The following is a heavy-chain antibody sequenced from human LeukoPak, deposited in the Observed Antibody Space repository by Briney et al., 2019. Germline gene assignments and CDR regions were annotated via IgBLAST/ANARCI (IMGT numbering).Heavy chain of an antibody. V-gene: IGHV3-74*01. CDR1: GFTFSNYW. CDR3: ARGNQADDY. D-gene: IGHD1-14*01. Sequence: GGSLRLSCAASGFTFSNYWMHWVRQVPGKGLVWVSRINPGGSSTTYADSVKGRFTISRDNAKNTLYLQMNSLRAEDTAVYYCARGNQADDYWGQGTLVTVSS. CDR2: INPGGSST. J-gene: IGHJ4*02.